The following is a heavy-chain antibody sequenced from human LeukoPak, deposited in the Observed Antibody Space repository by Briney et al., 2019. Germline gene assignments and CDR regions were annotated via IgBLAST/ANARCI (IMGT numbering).Heavy chain of an antibody. CDR1: GYSISSGYY. J-gene: IGHJ4*02. V-gene: IGHV4-38-2*02. D-gene: IGHD3-16*02. Sequence: SETLSLTCTVSGYSISSGYYWGWIRQPPGKGLEWIGSIYHSGSTYYNPSLKSRVTISVDTSKNQFSLKLSSVTAADTAVYYCAREYMRYDYVWGSYRYTFDYWGQGTLVTVSS. CDR3: AREYMRYDYVWGSYRYTFDY. CDR2: IYHSGST.